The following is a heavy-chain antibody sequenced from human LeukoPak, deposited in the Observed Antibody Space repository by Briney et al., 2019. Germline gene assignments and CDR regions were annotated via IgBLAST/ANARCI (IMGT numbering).Heavy chain of an antibody. J-gene: IGHJ4*02. V-gene: IGHV3-48*01. D-gene: IGHD2-15*01. Sequence: GGSLRLSCVASGFSLVSFSMSWVRQAPGKGLEWVSYISGSGLTIYDADSVKGRFTISRDNSKNTLYLQMNSLRAEDTAVYYCAKDLWYCSGGSCYSGSLDYWGQGTLVTVSS. CDR2: ISGSGLTI. CDR3: AKDLWYCSGGSCYSGSLDY. CDR1: GFSLVSFS.